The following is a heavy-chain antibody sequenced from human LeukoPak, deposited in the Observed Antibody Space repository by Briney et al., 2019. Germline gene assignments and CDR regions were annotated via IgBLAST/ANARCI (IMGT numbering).Heavy chain of an antibody. CDR3: ARMDIVVVVAATHNWFDP. Sequence: SETLSLTCTVSGGSISSGDYYWSWIRQPPGKGLEWIGYIYYSGSTNYNPSLKSRVTISVDTSKNQFSLKLSSVTAADTAVYYCARMDIVVVVAATHNWFDPWGQGTLVTVSS. CDR1: GGSISSGDYY. J-gene: IGHJ5*02. CDR2: IYYSGST. V-gene: IGHV4-61*08. D-gene: IGHD2-15*01.